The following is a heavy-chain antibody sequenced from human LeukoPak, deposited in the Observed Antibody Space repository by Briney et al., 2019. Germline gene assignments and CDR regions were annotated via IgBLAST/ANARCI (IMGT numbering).Heavy chain of an antibody. V-gene: IGHV1-2*02. CDR2: INPNSGGT. CDR1: GYTFTGYY. CDR3: ARDFAYSSSWYGGPYWFDP. Sequence: EASVKVSCKAPGYTFTGYYMPWVRQAPVQGLEWMGWINPNSGGTNYAQKFQGRVTMTRDTSISTAYMELSRLRSDDTAVYYCARDFAYSSSWYGGPYWFDPWGQGTLVTVSS. D-gene: IGHD6-13*01. J-gene: IGHJ5*02.